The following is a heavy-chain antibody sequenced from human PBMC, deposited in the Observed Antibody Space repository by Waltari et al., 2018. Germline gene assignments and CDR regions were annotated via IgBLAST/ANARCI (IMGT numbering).Heavy chain of an antibody. Sequence: QVQLVQSGAEGKNHGSTLKVSCKTSAPPVRPYATAWVRQAPGQGLEWMGIIPISGTADYSQKFQGRITITADESTSTAYMELSGLKSDDTAVYYCATFGGNSNWFDPWGQGTLVTVSS. J-gene: IGHJ5*02. CDR1: APPVRPYA. D-gene: IGHD1-7*01. V-gene: IGHV1-69*01. CDR2: IIPISGTA. CDR3: ATFGGNSNWFDP.